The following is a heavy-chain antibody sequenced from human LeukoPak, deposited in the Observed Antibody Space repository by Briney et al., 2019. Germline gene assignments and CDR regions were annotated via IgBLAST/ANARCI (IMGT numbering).Heavy chain of an antibody. CDR1: GGTFSSYA. D-gene: IGHD3-9*01. J-gene: IGHJ4*02. CDR3: ARQDHWVYYFDY. V-gene: IGHV1-18*01. Sequence: GASVKVSCKASGGTFSSYAISWVRQAPGQGLEWMGWISAYNGNTNYAQKLQGRVTMTTDTSTSTAYMELRSLRSDDTAVYYCARQDHWVYYFDYWGQGTLVTVSS. CDR2: ISAYNGNT.